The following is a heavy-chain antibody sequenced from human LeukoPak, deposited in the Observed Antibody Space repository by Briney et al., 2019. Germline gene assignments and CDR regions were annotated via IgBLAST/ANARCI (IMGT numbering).Heavy chain of an antibody. CDR2: ISGSDGST. Sequence: GGSLRLSCAASGFTFSSYAMTWVRQAQGKGLEWVSGISGSDGSTYYADSVKGRFTISRDNSRNTLYLQMNSLRAEDTAVYYCAKFGSAWTASYFDYWGQGTLVTVSS. D-gene: IGHD6-19*01. CDR3: AKFGSAWTASYFDY. V-gene: IGHV3-23*01. CDR1: GFTFSSYA. J-gene: IGHJ4*02.